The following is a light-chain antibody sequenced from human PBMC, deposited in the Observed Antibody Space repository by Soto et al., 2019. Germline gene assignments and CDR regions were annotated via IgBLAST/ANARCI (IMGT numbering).Light chain of an antibody. Sequence: IVLTQSPDNHSWSLVERATLWSMASESVGPNLVWYQQKFGQAPRLLIYGVSTRATGVPARFSGSGSGTDFTLTISSLQPEDFATYYCQQGNSFPLTFGGGTKVDIK. V-gene: IGKV3-15*01. CDR3: QQGNSFPLT. CDR1: ESVGPN. J-gene: IGKJ4*01. CDR2: GVS.